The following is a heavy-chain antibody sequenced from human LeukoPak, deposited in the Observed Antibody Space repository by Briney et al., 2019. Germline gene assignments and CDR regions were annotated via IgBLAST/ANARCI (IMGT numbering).Heavy chain of an antibody. CDR2: ISGSAGTT. D-gene: IGHD5/OR15-5a*01. V-gene: IGHV3-23*01. Sequence: GGSLRLSCAASGYTFSTYAMTWVRQAPEKGLECVSVISGSAGTTYYADSVKGRFTISRDNSKNTLYLNMNSLRVEDTAVYYCATVVSKGPSYYYMDVWGKGTTVTVSS. J-gene: IGHJ6*03. CDR3: ATVVSKGPSYYYMDV. CDR1: GYTFSTYA.